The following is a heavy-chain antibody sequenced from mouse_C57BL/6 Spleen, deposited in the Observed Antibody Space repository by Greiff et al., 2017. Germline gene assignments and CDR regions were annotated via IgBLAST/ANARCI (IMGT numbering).Heavy chain of an antibody. V-gene: IGHV14-1*01. CDR1: GFNIKDYY. D-gene: IGHD2-10*02. CDR2: IDPEDGDT. CDR3: TTFGYGKSAMDY. J-gene: IGHJ4*01. Sequence: EVQLQQSGAELVRPGASVKLSCTASGFNIKDYYMHWVKQRPEQGLEWIGRIDPEDGDTEYAPKFQGKATMTADTSSNTAYLQRSSLTSEDTAVYYCTTFGYGKSAMDYWGQGTSVTVSS.